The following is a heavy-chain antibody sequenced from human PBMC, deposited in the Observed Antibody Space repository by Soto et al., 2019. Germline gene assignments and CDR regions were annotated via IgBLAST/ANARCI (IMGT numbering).Heavy chain of an antibody. CDR3: ARTFYYGSGRYYNPGY. J-gene: IGHJ4*02. CDR2: VYPGDSDT. V-gene: IGHV5-51*01. Sequence: PGESLKISCKGSGYSFTNYWIGWVRQMPGKGLEWMGIVYPGDSDTRYSPSFQGQVTISADKSISTAYLQWNSLKASDTAMYYCARTFYYGSGRYYNPGYWGQGTQVTVSS. CDR1: GYSFTNYW. D-gene: IGHD3-10*01.